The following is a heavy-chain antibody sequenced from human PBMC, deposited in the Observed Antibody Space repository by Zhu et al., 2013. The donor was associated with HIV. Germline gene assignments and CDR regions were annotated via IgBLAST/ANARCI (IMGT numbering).Heavy chain of an antibody. V-gene: IGHV1-18*01. D-gene: IGHD3-10*01. CDR2: ISAHDPDT. CDR1: GYTFNNYG. CDR3: ARDLGRNYESRWYGSYKLDY. Sequence: QVQLVQSGGEVKKPGASVKVSCKASGYTFNNYGISWVRQAPGQGLEWMGWISAHDPDTNYAQKFQGRVTVTTDTSTSTAYMELRSLRSDDTAVYYCARDLGRNYESRWYGSYKLDYWGQGTLVTVSS. J-gene: IGHJ4*02.